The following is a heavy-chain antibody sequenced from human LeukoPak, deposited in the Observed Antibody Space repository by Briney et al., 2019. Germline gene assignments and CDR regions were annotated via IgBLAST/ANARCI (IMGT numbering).Heavy chain of an antibody. CDR2: IRSKANSYAT. Sequence: GGSLRLSCAASGFTFSGSAMHWVRQASGKGLEWVGRIRSKANSYATAYAASVEGRFTISRDDSKNTAYLQMNSLKTEDTAVYYCTRLGYCTNGVCYFDYWGQGTLVTVSS. D-gene: IGHD2-8*01. J-gene: IGHJ4*02. CDR3: TRLGYCTNGVCYFDY. CDR1: GFTFSGSA. V-gene: IGHV3-73*01.